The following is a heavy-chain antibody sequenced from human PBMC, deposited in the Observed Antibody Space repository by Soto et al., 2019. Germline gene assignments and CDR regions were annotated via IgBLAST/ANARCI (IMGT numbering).Heavy chain of an antibody. D-gene: IGHD3-16*01. V-gene: IGHV1-18*01. J-gene: IGHJ6*02. CDR2: ISAYNGNT. CDR1: GYTFTSYG. CDR3: AGDGRGLPQEIYYGMDV. Sequence: QVQLVQSGAEVKKPGASVKVSCKASGYTFTSYGISWVRQAPGQGLEWMGWISAYNGNTNYAQKLQGRVTMTTDTSTSRAYMELRSLRSDDTAVYYCAGDGRGLPQEIYYGMDVWGQGTTVTVSS.